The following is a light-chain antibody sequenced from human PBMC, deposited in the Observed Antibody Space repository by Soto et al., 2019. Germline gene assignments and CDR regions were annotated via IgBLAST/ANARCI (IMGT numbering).Light chain of an antibody. CDR3: CSKAGTPVFYV. CDR2: EGN. CDR1: SSDVGNYNR. J-gene: IGLJ1*01. Sequence: QSALTQPASESGSPGQSITISCTGTSSDVGNYNRVSWYQQHPGKAPKLMIYEGNKRPSGVSNRFSGSNSGNTASLTISGLQAEDEADYYCCSKAGTPVFYVFGTGTKVTVL. V-gene: IGLV2-23*01.